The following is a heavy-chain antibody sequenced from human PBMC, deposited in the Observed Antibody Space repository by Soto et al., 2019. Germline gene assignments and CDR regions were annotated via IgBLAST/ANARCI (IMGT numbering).Heavy chain of an antibody. D-gene: IGHD3-10*01. J-gene: IGHJ4*02. V-gene: IGHV3-33*01. Sequence: QVQLVESGGGVVQPGRSLRLSCAASGFTFSSYGMHWVRQAPGKGLEWVAVIWYDGSNKYYADSVKGRFTISRDNSKNTLYLQMISLRAEDTAVYYCARDSGYFDYWGQGTLVTVSS. CDR1: GFTFSSYG. CDR2: IWYDGSNK. CDR3: ARDSGYFDY.